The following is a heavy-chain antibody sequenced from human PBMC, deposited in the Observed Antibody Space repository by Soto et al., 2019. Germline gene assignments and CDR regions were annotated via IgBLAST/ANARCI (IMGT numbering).Heavy chain of an antibody. CDR1: GYTFTGYY. CDR2: INPNSGGT. CDR3: AREVGWNDVNGMDV. V-gene: IGHV1-2*04. J-gene: IGHJ6*02. D-gene: IGHD1-1*01. Sequence: ASVKVSCKASGYTFTGYYMHWVRQAPGQGLEWMGWINPNSGGTNYAQKFQGWVTMTRDTSISTAYMELSRLGSDDTAVYYCAREVGWNDVNGMDVWGQGTTVTVSS.